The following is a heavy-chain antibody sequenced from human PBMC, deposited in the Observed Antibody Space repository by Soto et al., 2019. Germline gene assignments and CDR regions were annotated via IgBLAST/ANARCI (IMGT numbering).Heavy chain of an antibody. CDR3: ARADGGYCSSTSCYGNWFDP. D-gene: IGHD2-2*01. V-gene: IGHV4-59*08. Sequence: SETLSLTCTVSGGSISSYYWSWIRQPPGKGLEWIGYIYYSGSTNYNPSLKSRVTISVDTSKNQFSLKLSSVTAADTAVYYCARADGGYCSSTSCYGNWFDPWGQGTLVTVSS. CDR1: GGSISSYY. CDR2: IYYSGST. J-gene: IGHJ5*02.